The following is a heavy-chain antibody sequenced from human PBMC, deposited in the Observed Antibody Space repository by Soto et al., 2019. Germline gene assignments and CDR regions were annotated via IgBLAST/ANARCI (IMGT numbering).Heavy chain of an antibody. Sequence: ASVKVSCKASGYTFTSYYMHWVRQAPGQGLEWMGIINPSGGSTSYAQKFQGRVTISADKSISTAYLQWSSLKASDTAMYYCARSRYGGNSESDYWGQGTLVTVAS. J-gene: IGHJ4*02. V-gene: IGHV1-46*01. CDR3: ARSRYGGNSESDY. D-gene: IGHD4-17*01. CDR1: GYTFTSYY. CDR2: INPSGGST.